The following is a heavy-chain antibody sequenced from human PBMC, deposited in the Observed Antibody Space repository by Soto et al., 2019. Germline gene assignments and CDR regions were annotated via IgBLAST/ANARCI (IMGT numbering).Heavy chain of an antibody. V-gene: IGHV3-13*01. CDR3: ARELRDTVTTGWYFDL. D-gene: IGHD4-17*01. CDR2: IGRSYDT. Sequence: EVQLGESGGGLVQPGGSLRLSCAASGFTFSTSDMHWVRQPTGKGLEWVSAIGRSYDTYYPASLKGRFTISRENAKNSLYLQMDSLRTYDTAVYYCARELRDTVTTGWYFDLWGRGTLVTVSS. J-gene: IGHJ2*01. CDR1: GFTFSTSD.